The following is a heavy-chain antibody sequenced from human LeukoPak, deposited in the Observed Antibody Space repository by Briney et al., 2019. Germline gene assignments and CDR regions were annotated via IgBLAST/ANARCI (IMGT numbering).Heavy chain of an antibody. Sequence: ASVKVSCKASGYTFTSYGISWVRQAPGQGSQWNGCINPNSGGTNYAQKFQGRVTMTRETSISTAYMELSRLRSDDTAVYYCTRVGYCSGGSCYFPYWGQGTLVTVSS. D-gene: IGHD2-15*01. CDR2: INPNSGGT. V-gene: IGHV1-2*02. J-gene: IGHJ4*02. CDR3: TRVGYCSGGSCYFPY. CDR1: GYTFTSYG.